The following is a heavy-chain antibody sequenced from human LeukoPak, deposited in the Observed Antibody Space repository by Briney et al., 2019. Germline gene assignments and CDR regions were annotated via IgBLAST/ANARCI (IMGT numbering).Heavy chain of an antibody. V-gene: IGHV4-59*08. CDR2: IYYSGST. D-gene: IGHD2-2*01. J-gene: IGHJ4*02. Sequence: PSETLSLTCTVSGGSISSYYWSWVRQPPGKGLEWIGYIYYSGSTNYNPSLKSRLTISLDTSKSQFSLKLTSVTAADTAVYYCARHTDCTTTSCYALDYWGQGTLVTVSS. CDR3: ARHTDCTTTSCYALDY. CDR1: GGSISSYY.